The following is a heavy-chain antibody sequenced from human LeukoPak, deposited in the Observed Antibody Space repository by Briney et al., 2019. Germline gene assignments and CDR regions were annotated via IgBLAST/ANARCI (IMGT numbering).Heavy chain of an antibody. J-gene: IGHJ6*02. CDR3: ARDYVLHTSGWSYYGMDV. D-gene: IGHD6-19*01. V-gene: IGHV3-30-3*01. Sequence: GRSLRLSCAASGFTFSSYATHWVRQAPGKGLEWVAVISYDGSNKYYADSVKGRFTISRDNSKNTLYLQMNSLRAEDTAVYYCARDYVLHTSGWSYYGMDVWGQGTTVTVSS. CDR1: GFTFSSYA. CDR2: ISYDGSNK.